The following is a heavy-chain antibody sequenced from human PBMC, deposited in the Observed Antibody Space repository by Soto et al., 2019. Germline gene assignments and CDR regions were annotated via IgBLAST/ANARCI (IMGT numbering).Heavy chain of an antibody. J-gene: IGHJ2*01. Sequence: EVQLLESGGGLVQPGGSLRLSCVGSGFTFINYAMNWVRQTPGKGLEWASGISGGGDRTFDADSVRGRFTISRDNSKNTVNLQMNSLRADGTAVYYCARKVLGSTSRPDWWYFDLWGRGTLVTVSS. D-gene: IGHD2-2*01. CDR2: ISGGGDRT. CDR3: ARKVLGSTSRPDWWYFDL. V-gene: IGHV3-23*01. CDR1: GFTFINYA.